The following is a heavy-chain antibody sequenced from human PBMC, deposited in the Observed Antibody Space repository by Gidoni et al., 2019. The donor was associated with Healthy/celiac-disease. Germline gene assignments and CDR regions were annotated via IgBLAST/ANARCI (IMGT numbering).Heavy chain of an antibody. CDR3: AKVVPAASTYLYYYYYGMDV. CDR2: ISGSGGST. V-gene: IGHV3-23*01. Sequence: EVQLLESGGVLVQPGGSLRLSCAASGFTFSSYAMRWVRQAPGKGLEWVSAISGSGGSTYYADSVKGRFTISRDNSKNTLYLQMNSLRAEDTAVYYCAKVVPAASTYLYYYYYGMDVWGQGTTVTVSS. D-gene: IGHD2-2*01. J-gene: IGHJ6*02. CDR1: GFTFSSYA.